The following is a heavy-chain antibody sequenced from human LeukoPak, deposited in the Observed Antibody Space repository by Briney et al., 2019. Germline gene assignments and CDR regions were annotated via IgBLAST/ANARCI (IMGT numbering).Heavy chain of an antibody. CDR3: AREYDDYGDRNSSFTLDY. D-gene: IGHD4-17*01. V-gene: IGHV3-11*01. Sequence: GGSLRLSCAASGFTFSDYYMSWIRQAPGKGLEWVSYISSSGSTIYYADSVKGRFTISRDNAKNSLYLQMNSLRAEDTAVYYCAREYDDYGDRNSSFTLDYWGQGTLVTVSS. CDR2: ISSSGSTI. J-gene: IGHJ4*02. CDR1: GFTFSDYY.